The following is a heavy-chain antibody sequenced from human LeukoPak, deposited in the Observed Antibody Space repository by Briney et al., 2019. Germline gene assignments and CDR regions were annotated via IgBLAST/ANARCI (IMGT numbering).Heavy chain of an antibody. J-gene: IGHJ4*02. CDR3: SRGGGFLDY. V-gene: IGHV3-53*01. Sequence: GGSLRLSCAASGFAVISNFMSWVRQAPGKGLEWVSVIYTGGSTYYADSVKGRFTISRDESKNTLYLQMNSLRAEDTAVYYCSRGGGFLDYWGQGTLVTVSS. D-gene: IGHD2/OR15-2a*01. CDR2: IYTGGST. CDR1: GFAVISNF.